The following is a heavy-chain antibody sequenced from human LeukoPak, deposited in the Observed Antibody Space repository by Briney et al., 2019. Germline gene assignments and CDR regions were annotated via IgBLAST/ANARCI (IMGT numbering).Heavy chain of an antibody. CDR1: GFEFISYG. V-gene: IGHV3-74*01. CDR3: TRELPREVTLDY. CDR2: INTDGSST. D-gene: IGHD2-21*02. J-gene: IGHJ4*01. Sequence: GGSLRLSCAASGFEFISYGMQWVRQAPGEGLVWVSRINTDGSSTSYADSVKGRFTVSRDNAKNTLFLQVNSLRVEDTAVYFCTRELPREVTLDYWGQGTPVTVSS.